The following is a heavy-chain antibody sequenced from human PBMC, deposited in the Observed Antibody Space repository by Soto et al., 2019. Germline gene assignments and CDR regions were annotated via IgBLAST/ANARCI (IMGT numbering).Heavy chain of an antibody. J-gene: IGHJ6*03. V-gene: IGHV4-34*01. CDR1: GGSFSGYY. CDR2: INHSGST. D-gene: IGHD2-2*01. Sequence: SETLSLTCAVYGGSFSGYYWSWIRQPPGKGLEWIGEINHSGSTNYNPSLKSRVTISVDTSKNQFSLKLSSVTATDTAVYYCARVVVPAMLDHYYYMGVWGKGTTVTVSS. CDR3: ARVVVPAMLDHYYYMGV.